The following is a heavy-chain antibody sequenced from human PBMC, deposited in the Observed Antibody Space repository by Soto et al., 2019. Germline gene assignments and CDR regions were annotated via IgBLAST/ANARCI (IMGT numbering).Heavy chain of an antibody. CDR3: ARDQSDYDILTGYLDD. V-gene: IGHV3-30-3*01. D-gene: IGHD3-9*01. CDR1: GFTFSSYA. J-gene: IGHJ4*02. CDR2: ISYDGSNK. Sequence: GGSLRLSCAASGFTFSSYAMHWVRQAPGKGLEWVAVISYDGSNKYYADSVKGRFTISRDNSKNTLYLQMNSLRAEDTAVYYCARDQSDYDILTGYLDDWGQGTLVTVSS.